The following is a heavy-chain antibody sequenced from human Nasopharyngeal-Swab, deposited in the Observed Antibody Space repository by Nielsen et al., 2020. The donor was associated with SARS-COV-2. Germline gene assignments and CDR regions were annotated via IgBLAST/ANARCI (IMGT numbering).Heavy chain of an antibody. D-gene: IGHD4-17*01. CDR1: GGSIISGDYY. Sequence: SETLSLTCTVSGGSIISGDYYWSWIRQPPGKGLEWIGYIYYSGSTYYNPSLKSRVTISVDTSKNQFSLKLSSVTAADTAVYYCARGLRGVTTYYYYYYMDVWGKGTTVTVSS. J-gene: IGHJ6*03. CDR2: IYYSGST. CDR3: ARGLRGVTTYYYYYYMDV. V-gene: IGHV4-30-4*08.